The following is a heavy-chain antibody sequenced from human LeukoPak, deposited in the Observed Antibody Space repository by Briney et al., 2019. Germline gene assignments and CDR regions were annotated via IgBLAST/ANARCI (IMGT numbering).Heavy chain of an antibody. CDR1: GGSISSSSYY. D-gene: IGHD4-17*01. J-gene: IGHJ4*02. V-gene: IGHV4-39*07. CDR2: IYYSGST. CDR3: ARVDTYGDYGGYFDY. Sequence: SETLSLTCTVSGGSISSSSYYWGWIRQPPGKGLEWIGSIYYSGSTYYNPSLKSRVTISVDTSKNQFSLKLSSVTAADTAVYYCARVDTYGDYGGYFDYWGQGTLVTVSS.